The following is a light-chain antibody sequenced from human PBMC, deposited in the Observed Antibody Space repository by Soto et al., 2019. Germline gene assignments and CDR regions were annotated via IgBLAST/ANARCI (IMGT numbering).Light chain of an antibody. CDR3: QQLNNFPYT. CDR1: QGIGNY. J-gene: IGKJ2*01. Sequence: DIQLTQSPSTLSASVGDRVTITCRASQGIGNYLAWYQQKPGKAPKLLIYAAYTLQSGVPSRFSGSGSGTEFTLTISSLQPEDFATYYYQQLNNFPYTFGQGTKLEIK. V-gene: IGKV1-9*01. CDR2: AAY.